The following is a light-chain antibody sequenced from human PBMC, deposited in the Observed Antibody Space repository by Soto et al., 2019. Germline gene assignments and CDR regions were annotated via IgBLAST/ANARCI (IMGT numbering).Light chain of an antibody. CDR1: QSVSSY. CDR3: QQRADWPPLT. J-gene: IGKJ4*01. Sequence: EIVLTQSPATLSLSPGERATLSCRASQSVSSYLAWYQHKPGQAPRLLIYDASNRATGIPARFSGSGSGTDFTLTINSLEPEDFAVYYCQQRADWPPLTFGGGTKVEIK. V-gene: IGKV3-11*01. CDR2: DAS.